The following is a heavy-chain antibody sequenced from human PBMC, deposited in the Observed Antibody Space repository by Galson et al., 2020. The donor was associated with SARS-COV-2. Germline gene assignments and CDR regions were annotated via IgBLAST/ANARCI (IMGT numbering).Heavy chain of an antibody. J-gene: IGHJ4*02. V-gene: IGHV4-39*07. CDR3: ARGHHGSYSDY. CDR1: GGSISSTTYF. D-gene: IGHD1-1*01. Sequence: SETLSLTCTVSGGSISSTTYFWNWIRQSPGRGLEWIGTLYSSGTVNYNLSLKTRLTMSVDTSKNQFSLRLNSVTAADTAVYYCARGHHGSYSDYWGQGSLVTISS. CDR2: LYSSGTV.